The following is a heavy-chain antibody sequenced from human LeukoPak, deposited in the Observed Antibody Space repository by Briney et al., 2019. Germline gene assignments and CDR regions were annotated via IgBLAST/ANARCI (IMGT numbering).Heavy chain of an antibody. CDR3: AKDGGFIVVVPEATFDP. D-gene: IGHD2-2*01. Sequence: PGGSLRLSCAASGFTFSTYAMSWVRQAPGKGLEWVSAISGSGGSTYYADSVKGRFTISRDNFKNTLYLQMNSLRAEDTAVYYCAKDGGFIVVVPEATFDPWGQGTLVTVSS. CDR1: GFTFSTYA. J-gene: IGHJ5*02. V-gene: IGHV3-23*01. CDR2: ISGSGGST.